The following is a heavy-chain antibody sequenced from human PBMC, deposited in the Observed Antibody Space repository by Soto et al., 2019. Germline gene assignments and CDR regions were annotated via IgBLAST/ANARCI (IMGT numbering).Heavy chain of an antibody. CDR3: ARGYYDKSGYYWGY. CDR1: GYTFTGYY. D-gene: IGHD3-22*01. Sequence: QVHLVQSGAEVKRPGASVKVTCKASGYTFTGYYMHWVRQAPGQGPVWMGMINPRGGTTTYAQKFQDRVTMTTDTSTSTVYMELSSLRSDDTAVYYCARGYYDKSGYYWGYWGQGTLVTVSS. V-gene: IGHV1-46*01. J-gene: IGHJ4*02. CDR2: INPRGGTT.